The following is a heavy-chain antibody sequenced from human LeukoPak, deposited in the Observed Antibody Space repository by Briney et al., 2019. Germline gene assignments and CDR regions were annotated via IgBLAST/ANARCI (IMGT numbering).Heavy chain of an antibody. Sequence: ASVKVSCKVSGYTLTELSMHWVRQAPGKGLEWMGGFDPEDGETIYAQKFQGRVTMTEDTSTDTAYMELSNLRSEDTAVYYCATDHPDQDRMVRGVMGYWGQGTLVTVSS. V-gene: IGHV1-24*01. J-gene: IGHJ4*02. CDR3: ATDHPDQDRMVRGVMGY. CDR1: GYTLTELS. CDR2: FDPEDGET. D-gene: IGHD3-10*01.